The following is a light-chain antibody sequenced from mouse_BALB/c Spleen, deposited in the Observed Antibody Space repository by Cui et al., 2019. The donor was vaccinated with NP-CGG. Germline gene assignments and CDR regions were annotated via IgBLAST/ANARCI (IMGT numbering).Light chain of an antibody. J-gene: IGLJ1*01. CDR1: TGAVTTSNY. Sequence: QAVVTPETALTTSPGETVTLTCRSSTGAVTTSNYANWVQEKPDHLFTGLIGGTNNRAPGVPVRFSGFLIEDKAALTITGAQTEDEAIYFCALWYSNHWVFGGGTKLTVL. CDR2: GTN. CDR3: ALWYSNHWV. V-gene: IGLV1*01.